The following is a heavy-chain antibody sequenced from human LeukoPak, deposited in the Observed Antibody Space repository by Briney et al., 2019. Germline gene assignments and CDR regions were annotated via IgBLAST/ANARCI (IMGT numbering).Heavy chain of an antibody. CDR1: GYTFTSYY. J-gene: IGHJ4*02. Sequence: ASVKVSCRASGYTFTSYYMHWVRQAPGQGLEWMGWISGHNGNTNYSQKLQGRVTMTTDTSTSTAYMELRSLRSDDTAVYYCARGGIAVAGTSDYWGQGTLVTVSS. CDR2: ISGHNGNT. CDR3: ARGGIAVAGTSDY. D-gene: IGHD6-19*01. V-gene: IGHV1-18*04.